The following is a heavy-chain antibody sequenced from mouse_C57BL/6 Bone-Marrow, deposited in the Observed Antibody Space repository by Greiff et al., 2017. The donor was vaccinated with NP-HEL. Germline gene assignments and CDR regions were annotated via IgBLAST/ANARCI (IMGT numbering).Heavy chain of an antibody. D-gene: IGHD1-1*01. CDR3: ARSGTTVVVHFDY. Sequence: QVQLQQSGAELVKPGASVKISCKASGYAFSSYWMNWVKQRPGKGLEWIGQIYPGDGDTNYNGKFKGKATLTADKSSSTAYMQLSSLTSEDSAVYFCARSGTTVVVHFDYWGQGTTLTVSS. CDR1: GYAFSSYW. J-gene: IGHJ2*01. CDR2: IYPGDGDT. V-gene: IGHV1-80*01.